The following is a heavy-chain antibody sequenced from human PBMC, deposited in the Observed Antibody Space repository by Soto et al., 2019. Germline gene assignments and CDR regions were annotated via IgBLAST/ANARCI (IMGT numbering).Heavy chain of an antibody. J-gene: IGHJ5*02. CDR1: GGTFSSYT. CDR3: ARDLSGIIVATTNWFDP. Sequence: GASVKVSCKASGGTFSSYTISWVRQAPGQGLEWMGRIIPILGIANYAQKFQGRVTITADKSTSTAYMELSSLRSEDTAVYYRARDLSGIIVATTNWFDPWGQGTLVTVSS. D-gene: IGHD5-12*01. CDR2: IIPILGIA. V-gene: IGHV1-69*04.